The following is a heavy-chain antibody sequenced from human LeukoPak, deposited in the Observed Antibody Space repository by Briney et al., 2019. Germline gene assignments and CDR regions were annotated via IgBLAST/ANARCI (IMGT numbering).Heavy chain of an antibody. D-gene: IGHD2/OR15-2a*01. CDR1: GYTLTSYG. CDR3: PRLHSTRASEFFQH. V-gene: IGHV1-18*01. CDR2: ITASNGNT. Sequence: ASVKVSCQASGYTLTSYGISWVRQAPGHGLEWMGWITASNGNTNYAQKLQGRATMTTDTTTSPAYVELRSLRSDDTAVYYCPRLHSTRASEFFQHWGQATLVTVSS. J-gene: IGHJ1*01.